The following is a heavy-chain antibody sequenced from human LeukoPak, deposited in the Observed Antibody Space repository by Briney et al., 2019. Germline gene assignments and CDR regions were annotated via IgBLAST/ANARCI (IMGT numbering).Heavy chain of an antibody. CDR2: IYSGGST. CDR1: GFTVSSNY. CDR3: ARGRIAARTPYFDY. V-gene: IGHV3-53*01. D-gene: IGHD6-6*01. J-gene: IGHJ4*02. Sequence: GGSLRLSCAASGFTVSSNYMSWVRQAPGKGLEWVSVIYSGGSTYYADSVKGRFTISRDNSKNTLYLQMNSLRAEDTAVYYCARGRIAARTPYFDYPGQGTLVTVSS.